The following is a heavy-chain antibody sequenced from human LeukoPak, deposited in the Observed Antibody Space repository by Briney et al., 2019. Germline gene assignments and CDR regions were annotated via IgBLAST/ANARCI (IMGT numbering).Heavy chain of an antibody. D-gene: IGHD5-18*01. CDR2: IYYSGST. CDR3: ARVLRGSYGQRRGLLEAPVDY. CDR1: GGSISSGSYY. V-gene: IGHV4-39*07. J-gene: IGHJ4*02. Sequence: PSETLSLTCTVSGGSISSGSYYWSWIRQPPGKGLEWIGSIYYSGSTYYNPSLKSRVTISVDTSKNQFSLKLSSVTAADTAVYYCARVLRGSYGQRRGLLEAPVDYWGQGTLVTVSS.